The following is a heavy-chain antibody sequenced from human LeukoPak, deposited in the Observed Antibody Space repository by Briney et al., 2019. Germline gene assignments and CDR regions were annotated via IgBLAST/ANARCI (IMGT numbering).Heavy chain of an antibody. Sequence: GGSLRLSCAASGYTFTTYWIHWVRQAPGKGLEWVAVISYDGSNKYYADSVKGRFTISRDNSKNTLYLQMNSLRAEDTAVYYCARGVVPAAYYYYGMDVWGRGTTVTVSS. CDR3: ARGVVPAAYYYYGMDV. D-gene: IGHD2-2*01. CDR1: GYTFTTYW. V-gene: IGHV3-30*03. J-gene: IGHJ6*04. CDR2: ISYDGSNK.